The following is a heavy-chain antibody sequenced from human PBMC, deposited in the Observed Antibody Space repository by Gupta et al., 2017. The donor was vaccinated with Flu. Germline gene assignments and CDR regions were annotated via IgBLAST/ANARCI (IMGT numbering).Heavy chain of an antibody. J-gene: IGHJ6*02. Sequence: NFAIIWVRQAPGHGLEWMGGILPLTGTSTYSQKFQGRVTISAEDSTSTVYMDLSGLRSEDTAVYYCGGDGSGSYYNGMGVWGQGTTVTVSS. D-gene: IGHD5-12*01. CDR1: NFA. V-gene: IGHV1-69*01. CDR3: GGDGSGSYYNGMGV. CDR2: ILPLTGTS.